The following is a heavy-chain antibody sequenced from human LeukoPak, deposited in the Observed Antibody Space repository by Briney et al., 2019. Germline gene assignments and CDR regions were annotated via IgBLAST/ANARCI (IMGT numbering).Heavy chain of an antibody. V-gene: IGHV3-7*03. CDR3: AKEGRSLQTY. J-gene: IGHJ4*02. CDR2: IKEDGTET. CDR1: GFTFSSYA. Sequence: GGSLRLSCAASGFTFSSYAMSWVRQAPGKGLEWVANIKEDGTETYYVDSVKGRFTISRDNAKNSLYLQMNSLRVEDTAVYYCAKEGRSLQTYWGQGTLVTVSS. D-gene: IGHD5-24*01.